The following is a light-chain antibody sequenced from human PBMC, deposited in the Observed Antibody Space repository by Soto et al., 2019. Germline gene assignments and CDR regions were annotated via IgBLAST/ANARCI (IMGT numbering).Light chain of an antibody. V-gene: IGKV1-39*01. Sequence: DIQMTQSPSSLSASVRDRVIITCRASQSISTYLNWYQQKPGKAPKLLIYAASILQSGVPSRFSGSGSGTDFTLTISSLKPEDFATYYCQQTYSTPPITFGQGTRLEIK. J-gene: IGKJ5*01. CDR2: AAS. CDR1: QSISTY. CDR3: QQTYSTPPIT.